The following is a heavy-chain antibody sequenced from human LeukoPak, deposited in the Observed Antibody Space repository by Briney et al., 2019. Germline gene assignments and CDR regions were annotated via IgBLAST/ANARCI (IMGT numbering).Heavy chain of an antibody. J-gene: IGHJ3*02. V-gene: IGHV3-48*03. D-gene: IGHD3-3*01. CDR1: GFTFSSYE. CDR3: ARTISWDAFDI. CDR2: ISSSSSSTI. Sequence: PGGSLRVSCAASGFTFSSYEMNWVRQAPGKGLEWVSYISSSSSSTIYYADSVKGRFTISRDNAKNSLYLQMNSLRDEDTAVYYCARTISWDAFDIWGQGAMVTVSS.